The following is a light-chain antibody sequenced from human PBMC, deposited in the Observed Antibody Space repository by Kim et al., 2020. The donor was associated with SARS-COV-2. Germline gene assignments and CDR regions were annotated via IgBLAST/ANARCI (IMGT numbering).Light chain of an antibody. CDR1: QSVSSSY. CDR3: QQYGSSPPYT. Sequence: EIVLTQSPGTLSLSPGERATLSCRASQSVSSSYLAWYQQKPGQAPMLLNYGASSRATGIPDRFSGSGSGTDFNLTISRLEPEVFAVYYCQQYGSSPPYTCGQGTTLE. J-gene: IGKJ2*01. V-gene: IGKV3-20*01. CDR2: GAS.